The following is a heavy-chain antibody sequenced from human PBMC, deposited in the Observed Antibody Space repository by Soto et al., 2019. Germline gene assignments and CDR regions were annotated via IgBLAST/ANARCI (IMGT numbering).Heavy chain of an antibody. Sequence: QVQLVQSGAEVKKPGSSVKVSCKASGGTFNRYAFNWVRQAPGQGLEWMGGIIPVFATTNYAQKFQDRVTITADDSTSTAYMELSSRTSDDTAVYYCARVSAFGGPDWFGPWGQGTLVTVSS. CDR3: ARVSAFGGPDWFGP. CDR1: GGTFNRYA. V-gene: IGHV1-69*01. J-gene: IGHJ5*02. D-gene: IGHD3-10*01. CDR2: IIPVFATT.